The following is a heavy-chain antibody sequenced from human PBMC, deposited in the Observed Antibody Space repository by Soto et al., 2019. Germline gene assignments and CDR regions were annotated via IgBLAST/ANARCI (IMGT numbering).Heavy chain of an antibody. CDR3: AREYGIYFDC. CDR2: IKSSSSTI. D-gene: IGHD2-8*01. V-gene: IGHV3-48*02. J-gene: IGHJ4*02. Sequence: GWSLRLSCAASGFTFISYSMDWVRQAPGRGLEWVSYIKSSSSTIYYADSVEGRFTISRDNARNILYLQMNSLRDEDTAVYYCAREYGIYFDCWGPGTLVTVSS. CDR1: GFTFISYS.